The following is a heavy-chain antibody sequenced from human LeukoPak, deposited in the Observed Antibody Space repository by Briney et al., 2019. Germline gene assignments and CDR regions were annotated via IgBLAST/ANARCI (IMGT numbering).Heavy chain of an antibody. D-gene: IGHD2-2*01. CDR1: GFTFSSYA. V-gene: IGHV3-30-3*01. Sequence: GRSLRLSCAASGFTFSSYAMYWVRQAPGKGLEWVAVISYDGSNKYYADSVKGRFTISRDNSKNTLYLQMNSLRAEDTAVYYCAKDLRGYCSSTSCYPFDYWGQGTLVTVSS. CDR2: ISYDGSNK. J-gene: IGHJ4*02. CDR3: AKDLRGYCSSTSCYPFDY.